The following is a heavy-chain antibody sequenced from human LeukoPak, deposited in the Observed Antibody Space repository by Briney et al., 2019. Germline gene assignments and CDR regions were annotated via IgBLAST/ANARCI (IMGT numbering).Heavy chain of an antibody. J-gene: IGHJ4*02. CDR2: IYPGDSDT. D-gene: IGHD6-13*01. CDR1: VYSFTNHR. Sequence: GESLKISGKCSVYSFTNHRIGWGRHMAGKGVEWLGIIYPGDSDTRYSPSFQGHVTISAYKSISTAYLQWSSLEASDTAMYYCARRSPYSSSWYLDYWGQGTLVTVSS. V-gene: IGHV5-51*01. CDR3: ARRSPYSSSWYLDY.